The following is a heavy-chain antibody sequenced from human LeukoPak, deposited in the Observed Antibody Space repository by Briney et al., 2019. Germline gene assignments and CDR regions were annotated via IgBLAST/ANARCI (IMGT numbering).Heavy chain of an antibody. D-gene: IGHD6-19*01. Sequence: GGSLRLSCAASGFIFSNHYMTWVRQAPGKGLEWLSYISGSGSDIDYAGSVKGRFTISRDNAKNSLYLQMNSLRAEDTAVYYCARGPGRSGSDYWGQGTLVTVSS. CDR3: ARGPGRSGSDY. CDR1: GFIFSNHY. J-gene: IGHJ4*02. CDR2: ISGSGSDI. V-gene: IGHV3-11*01.